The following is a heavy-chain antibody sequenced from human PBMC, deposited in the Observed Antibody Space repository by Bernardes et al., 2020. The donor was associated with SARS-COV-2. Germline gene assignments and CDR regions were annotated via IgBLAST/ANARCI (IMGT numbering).Heavy chain of an antibody. Sequence: SETLSLTCTVSGGSISSSNYYWGWIRQPPGKGLEWIGSIYTSGSTNYNPSLKSRVTMSVDTSKNQFSLKLSSVTAADTAVYYCARVLRLPFNYYGMDVWGQGTTVTVSS. CDR3: ARVLRLPFNYYGMDV. CDR2: IYTSGST. D-gene: IGHD3-10*01. CDR1: GGSISSSNYY. J-gene: IGHJ6*02. V-gene: IGHV4-39*07.